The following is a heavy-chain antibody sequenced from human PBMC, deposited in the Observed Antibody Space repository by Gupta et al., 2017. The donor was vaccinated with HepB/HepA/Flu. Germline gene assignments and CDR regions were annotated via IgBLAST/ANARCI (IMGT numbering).Heavy chain of an antibody. Sequence: EVQLVESGGGLVQPGGSLKLSCAASGFTFSGSAMHWVRQASGKGLEWVGRIRSKANSYATAYAASVKGRFTISRDDSKNTAYLQMNSLKTEDTAGYYCTRTSMTTGDYWGQGTLVTVSS. V-gene: IGHV3-73*01. CDR3: TRTSMTTGDY. CDR2: IRSKANSYAT. D-gene: IGHD4-17*01. CDR1: GFTFSGSA. J-gene: IGHJ4*02.